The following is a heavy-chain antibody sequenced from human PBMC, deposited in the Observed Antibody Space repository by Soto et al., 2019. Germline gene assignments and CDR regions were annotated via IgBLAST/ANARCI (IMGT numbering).Heavy chain of an antibody. D-gene: IGHD1-26*01. CDR1: GGSFSGYY. CDR3: ARARMGATMFDY. Sequence: SETLSLTCAVYGGSFSGYYWSWIRQPPGKGLEWIGEINHSGSTNYNPSLKSRVTISVDTSKNQFSLKLSSVTAADTAVYYCARARMGATMFDYWGQGTLVTVSS. J-gene: IGHJ4*02. CDR2: INHSGST. V-gene: IGHV4-34*01.